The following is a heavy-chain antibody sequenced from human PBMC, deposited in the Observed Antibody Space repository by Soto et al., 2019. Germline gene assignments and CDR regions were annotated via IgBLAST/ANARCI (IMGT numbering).Heavy chain of an antibody. D-gene: IGHD3-3*01. CDR2: ANPNSGNT. Sequence: GASVKVSCKASGYTFTSDDINWVRQASGQGLEWMGWANPNSGNTGYAQKLQGRVSMTTNTSISTANMELSSLKSDDTAVYFCARGLVTIHFDFGIGARGFTKKNYYMDVGGSGTTVTVS. CDR1: GYTFTSDD. V-gene: IGHV1-8*01. CDR3: ARGLVTIHFDFGIGARGFTKKNYYMDV. J-gene: IGHJ6*03.